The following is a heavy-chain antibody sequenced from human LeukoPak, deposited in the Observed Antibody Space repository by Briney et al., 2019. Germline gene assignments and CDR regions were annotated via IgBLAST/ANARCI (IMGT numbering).Heavy chain of an antibody. J-gene: IGHJ3*02. CDR2: INWNGGST. CDR3: AKDLRETRLVDAFDI. D-gene: IGHD1-26*01. CDR1: GFTFDDYG. Sequence: PGGSLRLSCAASGFTFDDYGMSWVRQAPGKGLEWVSGINWNGGSTGYADSVKGRFTISRDNAKNTLYLQMNSLRAEDTAVYYCAKDLRETRLVDAFDIWGQGTMVTVSS. V-gene: IGHV3-20*04.